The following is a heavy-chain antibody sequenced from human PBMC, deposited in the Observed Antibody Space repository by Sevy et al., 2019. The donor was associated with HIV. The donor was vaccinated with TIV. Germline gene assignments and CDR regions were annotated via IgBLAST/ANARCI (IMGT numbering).Heavy chain of an antibody. V-gene: IGHV3-53*01. CDR2: IYSDGRT. Sequence: GGSLRLSCVVSGFSVSSNYMSWVRQAPGKGLEWVSNIYSDGRTYYADSVRGRFTISRDTSKNTVYLEMKSLRAEDTAEYYCTREDIVLGEDNYYGMDVWGHGTTVTVSS. J-gene: IGHJ6*02. CDR1: GFSVSSNY. D-gene: IGHD2-15*01. CDR3: TREDIVLGEDNYYGMDV.